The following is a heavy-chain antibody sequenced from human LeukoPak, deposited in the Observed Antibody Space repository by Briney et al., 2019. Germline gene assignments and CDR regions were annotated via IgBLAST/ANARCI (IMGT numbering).Heavy chain of an antibody. V-gene: IGHV3-30*02. CDR3: AKDWAETIQLWPIDY. D-gene: IGHD5-18*01. J-gene: IGHJ4*02. CDR1: GFTFSSYG. CDR2: IRYDGSNK. Sequence: GGSLRLSCAASGFTFSSYGMHWVRQAPGKGLEWVAFIRYDGSNKYYADSVKGRFTISRDNSKNTLYLQMNSLRAEDTAVYYRAKDWAETIQLWPIDYWGQGTLVTVSS.